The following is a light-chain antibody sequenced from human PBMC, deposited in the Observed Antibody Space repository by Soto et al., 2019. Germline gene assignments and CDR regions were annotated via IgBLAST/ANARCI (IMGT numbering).Light chain of an antibody. CDR1: SSDIGGYNY. CDR3: SSYTSISTSVV. Sequence: QSVLTQPASVSGSPGQSITISCSGTSSDIGGYNYVSWYQQHPGKAPKLMIYDVSHRPSGVSRRFSGSKSGNTASLTISRLQAEDESDYYCSSYTSISTSVVFGRGTPLTVL. V-gene: IGLV2-14*03. J-gene: IGLJ2*01. CDR2: DVS.